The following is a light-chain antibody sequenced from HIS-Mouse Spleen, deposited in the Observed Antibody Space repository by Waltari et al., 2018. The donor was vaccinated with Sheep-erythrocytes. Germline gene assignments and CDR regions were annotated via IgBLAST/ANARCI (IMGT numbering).Light chain of an antibody. CDR3: CSYAGSSSTPWV. CDR1: SSDVGSYTL. CDR2: EGS. J-gene: IGLJ3*02. Sequence: QSALTQPASVSGSPGQSITISCTGTSSDVGSYTLFSWYQQHPGKAPKLMIYEGSKRPSGVSNRFSCSKSGNTASLTISGLQAEDEADYYCCSYAGSSSTPWVFGGGTKLTVL. V-gene: IGLV2-23*01.